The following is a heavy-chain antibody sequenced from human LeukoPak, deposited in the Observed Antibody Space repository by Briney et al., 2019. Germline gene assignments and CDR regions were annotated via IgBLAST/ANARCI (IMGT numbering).Heavy chain of an antibody. CDR2: LYSDGNT. V-gene: IGHV3-53*01. J-gene: IGHJ4*02. Sequence: PGGSLRLSCAASGFTVITNDMTRVRQAPGKGLEWVSVLYSDGNTKYADSVQGRFTISRDNSKNTLYLEMNSLSPDDTAVYYCARGVEPLVANTLAYWGQGTLVTVSS. CDR1: GFTVITND. CDR3: ARGVEPLVANTLAY. D-gene: IGHD1-14*01.